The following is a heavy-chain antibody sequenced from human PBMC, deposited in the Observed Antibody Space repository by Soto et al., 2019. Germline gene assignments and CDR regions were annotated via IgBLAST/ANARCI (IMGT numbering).Heavy chain of an antibody. J-gene: IGHJ6*02. CDR2: IYHSGST. CDR3: ARFGGGINV. CDR1: GGSISSSSYY. V-gene: IGHV4-39*07. D-gene: IGHD3-10*01. Sequence: SETLSLTCTVSGGSISSSSYYWGWIRQPPGKGLEWIGEIYHSGSTIYNPSLQSRVTLSVDKSKNEFSLKMSSVTAADTAVYYCARFGGGINVWGQGTTVTVSS.